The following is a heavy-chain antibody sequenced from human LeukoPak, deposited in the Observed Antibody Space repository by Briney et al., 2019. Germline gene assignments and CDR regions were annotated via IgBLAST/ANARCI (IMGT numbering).Heavy chain of an antibody. Sequence: PGGSLRLSCAVSGFTFSYYYMAWIRQAPGKGLEWVSYISTSGSTIYYVDSVKGRFTVSRDNAKNSLYLQMNSLRAEDTAVYYCARAYQRLGGLSFPDSWGQGTLVTVSS. CDR2: ISTSGSTI. J-gene: IGHJ5*01. D-gene: IGHD3-16*02. CDR3: ARAYQRLGGLSFPDS. V-gene: IGHV3-11*01. CDR1: GFTFSYYY.